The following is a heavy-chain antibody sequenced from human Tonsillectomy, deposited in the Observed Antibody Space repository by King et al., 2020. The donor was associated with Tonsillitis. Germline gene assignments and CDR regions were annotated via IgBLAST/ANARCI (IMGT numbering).Heavy chain of an antibody. CDR1: GGSFSGYY. J-gene: IGHJ3*02. D-gene: IGHD3-16*01. V-gene: IGHV4-34*01. CDR3: ARGRGHDAFDI. Sequence: VQLQQWGAGLLKPSETLSLTCAVYGGSFSGYYWSWIRQPPGKGLEWIGEINHSGSTNYNPSLKSRVTISVDTSKNQFSLKLSSVTAADTAVYYCARGRGHDAFDIWGQGTMVTVSS. CDR2: INHSGST.